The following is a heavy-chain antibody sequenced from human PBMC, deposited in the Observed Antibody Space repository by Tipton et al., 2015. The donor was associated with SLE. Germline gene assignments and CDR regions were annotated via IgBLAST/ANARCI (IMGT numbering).Heavy chain of an antibody. D-gene: IGHD1-26*01. CDR1: GFTFDDYA. Sequence: LSLTCAASGFTFDDYAMHWVRQAPGKGLEWVSGISWNSGSIGYADSVKGRFTISRDNAKNSLYLQMNSLRAEDTALYYCAKDRSGIVGATHAFDIWGQGTMVTVSS. CDR3: AKDRSGIVGATHAFDI. J-gene: IGHJ3*02. CDR2: ISWNSGSI. V-gene: IGHV3-9*01.